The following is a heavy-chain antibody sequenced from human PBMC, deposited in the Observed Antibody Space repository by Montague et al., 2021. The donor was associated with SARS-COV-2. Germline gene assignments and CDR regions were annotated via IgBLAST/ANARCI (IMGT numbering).Heavy chain of an antibody. CDR1: AGSIRDYY. J-gene: IGHJ2*01. CDR3: ARERAYLYWYFDL. CDR2: INTTGSS. V-gene: IGHV4-4*07. Sequence: SETLSLTCAVSAGSIRDYYWSWIRQPAGKGLEWIGRINTTGSSDYSPSLQSRVTMSVDTSKNQVSLRLMSVTAADTALYYCARERAYLYWYFDLWGRGTLGTVSS.